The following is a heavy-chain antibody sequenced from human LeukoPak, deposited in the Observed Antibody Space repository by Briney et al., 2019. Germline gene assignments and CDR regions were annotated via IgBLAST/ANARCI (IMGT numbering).Heavy chain of an antibody. J-gene: IGHJ6*03. Sequence: GGSLRLSCAASGFTFSSYWMSWVRQAPGKGLEWVANIKQDGSEKYYVDSVKGRFTISGDNAKNSLYLQMNSLRAEDTAVYYCARVGGAGYYYYYYMDVWGKGTTVTVSS. CDR3: ARVGGAGYYYYYYMDV. D-gene: IGHD6-13*01. V-gene: IGHV3-7*01. CDR2: IKQDGSEK. CDR1: GFTFSSYW.